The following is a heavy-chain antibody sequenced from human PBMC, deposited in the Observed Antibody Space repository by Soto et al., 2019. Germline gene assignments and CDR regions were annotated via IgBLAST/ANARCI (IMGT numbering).Heavy chain of an antibody. J-gene: IGHJ4*02. D-gene: IGHD3-9*01. CDR1: GDSINSDKYY. Sequence: SETLSLTCSVSGDSINSDKYYWGWIRQPPGKGLEWIGSIYFRGNTYYNQSLQTRVTISLDKSKSQFSLKLNSVTAADSAVYFCARLEGLATISYYFDCWGQGALVTVSS. V-gene: IGHV4-39*01. CDR2: IYFRGNT. CDR3: ARLEGLATISYYFDC.